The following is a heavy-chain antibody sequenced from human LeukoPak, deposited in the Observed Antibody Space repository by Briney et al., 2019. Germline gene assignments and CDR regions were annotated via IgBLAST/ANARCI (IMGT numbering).Heavy chain of an antibody. D-gene: IGHD5/OR15-5a*01. CDR1: GGSISSSSYY. Sequence: SETLSLTCTVSGGSISSSSYYWGWIRQPPGKGLEWIGSIYYSGSTYYNPSLKSRVTIFVDTSKNQFSLKLSSVTAADTAVYYCARVYGYWFDPWGQGTLVTVSS. V-gene: IGHV4-39*01. J-gene: IGHJ5*02. CDR2: IYYSGST. CDR3: ARVYGYWFDP.